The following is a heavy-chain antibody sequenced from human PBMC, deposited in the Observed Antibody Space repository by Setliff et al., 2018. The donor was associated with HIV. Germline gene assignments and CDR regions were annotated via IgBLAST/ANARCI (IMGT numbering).Heavy chain of an antibody. CDR1: GYTFTTEG. V-gene: IGHV1-18*01. Sequence: ASVKVSCKPSGYTFTTEGLSWVRQAPGQGLEWMGWISTYSDETSYSQNFQGRVTMTTDTSTSTAYMELRGLRSDDTAVYFCARDVEHMMDVWGQGTTVTVSS. J-gene: IGHJ6*02. CDR2: ISTYSDET. CDR3: ARDVEHMMDV.